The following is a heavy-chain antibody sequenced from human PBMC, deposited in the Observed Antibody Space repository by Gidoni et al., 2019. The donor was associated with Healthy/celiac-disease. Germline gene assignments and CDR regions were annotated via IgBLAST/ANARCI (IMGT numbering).Heavy chain of an antibody. CDR2: IKSKTDGGTT. D-gene: IGHD4-17*01. CDR1: GFTFSNAW. V-gene: IGHV3-15*01. J-gene: IGHJ6*02. Sequence: EVQLVESGGGLVTPGGSLRLYCAASGFTFSNAWMSWVRQAPGKGLEWVGRIKSKTDGGTTDYAAPVKGRFTISRDDSKNTLYLQMNSLKTEDTAVYYCTTDTVTPIYYYYGMDVWGQGTTVTVSS. CDR3: TTDTVTPIYYYYGMDV.